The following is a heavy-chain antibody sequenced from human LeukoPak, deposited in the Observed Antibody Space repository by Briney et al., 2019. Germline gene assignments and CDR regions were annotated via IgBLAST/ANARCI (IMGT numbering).Heavy chain of an antibody. V-gene: IGHV1-2*02. CDR1: GYTFTANY. D-gene: IGHD3-16*01. Sequence: ASLKVSCKASGYTFTANYMHWVRQAPGQGLEYMGWINSNSGGANYAQKFHGRDTMTRHTSISTVYMELSGLTSDDTAVYYCARDLGGNALDIWGQGTVVTVSS. J-gene: IGHJ3*02. CDR2: INSNSGGA. CDR3: ARDLGGNALDI.